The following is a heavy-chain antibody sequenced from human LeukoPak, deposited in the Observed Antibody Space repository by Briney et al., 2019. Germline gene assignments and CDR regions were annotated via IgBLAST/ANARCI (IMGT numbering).Heavy chain of an antibody. CDR3: ARGEGEGYFDY. V-gene: IGHV1-46*01. D-gene: IGHD3-16*01. CDR1: GYIFTSYY. J-gene: IGHJ4*02. Sequence: ASVKVSCKASGYIFTSYYMHWVRQAPGQGLEWMGIINPSGGSTSYAQKFQGRVTMTRDMSTSTVYMELSSLRSEDTAVYYCARGEGEGYFDYWGQGTLVTVSS. CDR2: INPSGGST.